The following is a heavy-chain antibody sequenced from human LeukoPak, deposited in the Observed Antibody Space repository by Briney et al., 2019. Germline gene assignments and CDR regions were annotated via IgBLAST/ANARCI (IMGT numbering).Heavy chain of an antibody. CDR3: ARVTYYDSSGYLHDAFDI. CDR1: GGSISSYY. Sequence: SETLSLTCTVSGGSISSYYWSWIRQPAGKGLEWIGLIYTSGSTTYNPFLKSRVTMSVDTSKNQFSLKLSSVTAADTAVYYCARVTYYDSSGYLHDAFDIWGQGTMVTVSS. J-gene: IGHJ3*02. D-gene: IGHD3-22*01. V-gene: IGHV4-4*07. CDR2: IYTSGST.